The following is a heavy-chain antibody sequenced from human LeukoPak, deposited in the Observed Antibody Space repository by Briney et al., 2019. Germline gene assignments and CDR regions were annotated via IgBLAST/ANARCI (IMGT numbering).Heavy chain of an antibody. J-gene: IGHJ6*02. CDR1: GFTFSSYA. CDR2: ISGSGGST. V-gene: IGHV3-23*01. D-gene: IGHD4-17*01. Sequence: GGSLRLSCAASGFTFSSYAMSWVRQAPGKGLEWVSAISGSGGSTYYADSVKGRFTISRDNSKNTLYLQMNSLRAEDTAVYHCAKDLSSYGDWYYYYGMDVWGQGTTVTVSS. CDR3: AKDLSSYGDWYYYYGMDV.